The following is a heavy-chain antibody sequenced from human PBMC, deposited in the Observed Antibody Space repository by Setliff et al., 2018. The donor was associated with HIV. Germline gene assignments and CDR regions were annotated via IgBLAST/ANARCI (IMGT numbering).Heavy chain of an antibody. CDR2: IYYTGST. V-gene: IGHV4-61*01. D-gene: IGHD6-13*01. J-gene: IGHJ4*03. Sequence: SETLSLTCTVSGGSVGSGSYYWSWVRQPPGKGLEWIGYIYYTGSTNYNPSLKSRLTISVDTSKNQFSLKLRSVTAADTAVYYCARADSSNWYHVDYWGQGTTVTVSS. CDR1: GGSVGSGSYY. CDR3: ARADSSNWYHVDY.